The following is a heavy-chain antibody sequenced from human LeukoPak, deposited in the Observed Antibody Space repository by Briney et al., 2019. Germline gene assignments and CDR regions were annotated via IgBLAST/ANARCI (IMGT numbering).Heavy chain of an antibody. CDR1: GFSLSAFW. Sequence: GGSLRLSCSASGFSLSAFWMSWVRQAPGKGLEWVASVNQDGTVKHYVDSVKGRFTISRDNAKNSLYLQMNSLRAEDTAVYYCARDCRLATYTFDLWGQGSMVTVSS. CDR2: VNQDGTVK. CDR3: ARDCRLATYTFDL. J-gene: IGHJ3*01. D-gene: IGHD3-3*02. V-gene: IGHV3-7*01.